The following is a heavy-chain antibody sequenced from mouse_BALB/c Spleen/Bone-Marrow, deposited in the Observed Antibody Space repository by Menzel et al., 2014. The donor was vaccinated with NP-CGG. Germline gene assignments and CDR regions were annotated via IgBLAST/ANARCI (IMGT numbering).Heavy chain of an antibody. J-gene: IGHJ4*01. CDR2: IDPSDSXT. CDR3: ARWGTAVVAYYAMDY. Sequence: QVQLQQSGAELAKPGASVKMSCKASGYTFTSYWMHWVKQRPGQGLEWIGVIDPSDSXTSYNQKFKGKATLTVDTSSSTAYMQLSSLTSEDSAIYYCARWGTAVVAYYAMDYWGQGTSVTVSS. V-gene: IGHV1-59*01. D-gene: IGHD1-1*01. CDR1: GYTFTSYW.